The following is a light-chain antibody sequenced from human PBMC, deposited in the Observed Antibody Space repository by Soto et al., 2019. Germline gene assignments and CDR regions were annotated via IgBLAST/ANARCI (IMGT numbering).Light chain of an antibody. Sequence: EIVLTQSPGTLSLSPGERATLSCRASQSLSNSYLAWYQQRPGQAPRLLIYATSGRATGIPARFSSSVSVTDFSLTISRLEPEDFAVYYCQHHGTSPQNTFGQGTKLEMK. CDR3: QHHGTSPQNT. CDR2: ATS. V-gene: IGKV3-20*01. J-gene: IGKJ2*01. CDR1: QSLSNSY.